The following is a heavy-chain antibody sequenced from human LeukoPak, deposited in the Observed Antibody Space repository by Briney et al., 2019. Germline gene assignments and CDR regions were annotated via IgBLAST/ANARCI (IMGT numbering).Heavy chain of an antibody. CDR1: GFTFSSYS. CDR2: ISSSSSYT. Sequence: PGGSLRLSCAASGFTFSSYSMNWVRQAPGKGLEWVSSISSSSSYTYYADSVKGRFTISRDNAKNSLYPQMNSLRAEDTAVYYCAKDQGITMVDAFDIWGQGTMVTVSS. D-gene: IGHD3-10*01. CDR3: AKDQGITMVDAFDI. J-gene: IGHJ3*02. V-gene: IGHV3-21*04.